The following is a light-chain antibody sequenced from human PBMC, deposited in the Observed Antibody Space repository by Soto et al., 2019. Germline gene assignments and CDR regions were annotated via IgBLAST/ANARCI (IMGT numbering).Light chain of an antibody. CDR2: GAS. CDR1: QSVSSN. J-gene: IGKJ1*01. V-gene: IGKV3-15*01. CDR3: QQYNNWPSWT. Sequence: EKVMTQSPATLSLSPGERATLSCRASQSVSSNLAWYQQKPGQAPRLLIYGASTSATGIPARFSGSGSGTEFTLTISSLQSEDFAVYYCQQYNNWPSWTFGQGTKVEIK.